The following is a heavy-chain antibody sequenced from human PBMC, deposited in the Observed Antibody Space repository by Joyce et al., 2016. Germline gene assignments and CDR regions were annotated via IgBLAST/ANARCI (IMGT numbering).Heavy chain of an antibody. J-gene: IGHJ4*02. V-gene: IGHV3-30*18. Sequence: QVQLVESGGGVVQPGRSLRLSCAASGRTLSNYGVHWVRQAPGEGLEWVAVISYDGIYKYDADSVKGRFTISRDNSKNTVFLEMNSLRAEDTAVYYCAKILTATYSSGWFLDYWGQGTLVTVSS. D-gene: IGHD6-25*01. CDR1: GRTLSNYG. CDR2: ISYDGIYK. CDR3: AKILTATYSSGWFLDY.